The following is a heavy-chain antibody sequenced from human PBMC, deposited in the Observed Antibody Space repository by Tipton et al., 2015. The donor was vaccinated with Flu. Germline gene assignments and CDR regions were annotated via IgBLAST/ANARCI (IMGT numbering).Heavy chain of an antibody. V-gene: IGHV4-59*07. CDR1: GGSISSYY. Sequence: TLSLTCTVSGGSISSYYWSWIRQPPGKGLEWIGYIYYSGSTNYNPSLKSRVTISVDTSKNQFSLKLTSVTAADTAMYYCARQIPAATKGRFDSWGQGILVTVSS. CDR2: IYYSGST. J-gene: IGHJ5*01. D-gene: IGHD2-2*01. CDR3: ARQIPAATKGRFDS.